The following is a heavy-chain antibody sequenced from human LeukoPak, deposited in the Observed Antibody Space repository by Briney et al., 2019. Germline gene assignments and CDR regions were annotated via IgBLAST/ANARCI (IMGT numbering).Heavy chain of an antibody. CDR1: GFTFSSYW. Sequence: GGSLRLSCAASGFTFSSYWMNWVRQAPGKGLEWVANINQDGSAKYYVDSVKGRFTFSRDNAMNSLFLQMNSLRAEDTAVYYCASDVHGGAFDYWGQGTLVTVSS. J-gene: IGHJ4*02. CDR2: INQDGSAK. D-gene: IGHD4-23*01. CDR3: ASDVHGGAFDY. V-gene: IGHV3-7*01.